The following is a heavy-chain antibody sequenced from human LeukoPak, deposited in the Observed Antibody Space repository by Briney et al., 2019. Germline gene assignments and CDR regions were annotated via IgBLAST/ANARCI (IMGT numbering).Heavy chain of an antibody. Sequence: AGGSLRLSCAASGLTVSSTYMTWVRQAPGKGLEGVSVIYSGGTTYYADSVKGRFTIFRDNSKNTLYLQMNSLRAEDTAIYYCARGAGSLIGSDAFDIWGQGTMVTVSS. J-gene: IGHJ3*02. V-gene: IGHV3-53*01. D-gene: IGHD6-19*01. CDR1: GLTVSSTY. CDR2: IYSGGTT. CDR3: ARGAGSLIGSDAFDI.